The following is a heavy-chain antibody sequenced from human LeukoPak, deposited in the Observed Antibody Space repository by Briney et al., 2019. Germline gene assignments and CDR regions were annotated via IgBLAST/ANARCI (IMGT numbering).Heavy chain of an antibody. Sequence: PGGSLRLSCAASGFTVSSNYMSWVRQAPGKGLKWVSVIYSGGSTYYADSVKGRFTISRDNSKNTLYLQMNSLRAEDTAVYYCARAIGYYDSSGYYFDYWGQGTLVTVSS. D-gene: IGHD3-22*01. CDR3: ARAIGYYDSSGYYFDY. V-gene: IGHV3-66*01. CDR1: GFTVSSNY. CDR2: IYSGGST. J-gene: IGHJ4*02.